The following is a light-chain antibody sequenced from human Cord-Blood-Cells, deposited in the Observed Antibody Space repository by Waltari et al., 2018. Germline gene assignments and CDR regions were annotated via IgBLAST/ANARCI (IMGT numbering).Light chain of an antibody. CDR2: GAS. CDR3: QQDGSSPLT. V-gene: IGKV3-20*01. J-gene: IGKJ4*01. Sequence: EIVLTQSPGTLSLSPGERATLSCRASQSVSSSYLARYQQKPGHAPRLLIDGASSSATGIPDRFSGSGSGTDFTLTISRLEPEDFAVYYCQQDGSSPLTFGGGTKVEIK. CDR1: QSVSSSY.